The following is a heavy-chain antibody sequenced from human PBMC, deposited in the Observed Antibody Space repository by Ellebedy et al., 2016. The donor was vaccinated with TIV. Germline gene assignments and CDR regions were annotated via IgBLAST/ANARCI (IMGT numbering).Heavy chain of an antibody. CDR1: GGSISSSDHY. CDR2: IYYSGST. V-gene: IGHV4-39*01. CDR3: ARTDPWQPIDD. Sequence: MPGGSLRLSCTVSGGSISSSDHYWGWIRQPPGKGLEWIGSIYYSGSTYYKPSLKSRVTISVDTSKNQFSLKLSSVTAADTAVYYCARTDPWQPIDDWGQGILVSVSS. J-gene: IGHJ4*02. D-gene: IGHD2-21*02.